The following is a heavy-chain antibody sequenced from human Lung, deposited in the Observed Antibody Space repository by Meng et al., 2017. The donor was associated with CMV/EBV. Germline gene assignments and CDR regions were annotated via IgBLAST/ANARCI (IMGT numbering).Heavy chain of an antibody. CDR1: GGPIKNPNYY. CDR2: SYYTGA. CDR3: ARMRGSGSEDS. D-gene: IGHD3-10*01. V-gene: IGHV4-31*03. Sequence: SETLSLTCTVSGGPIKNPNYYWSWNRHQPGKGLEWLGYSYYTGAYYNPSLASRIFISLDSSHNRYSLTLRDVTAADTALYFCARMRGSGSEDSWGPGTLVXVSS. J-gene: IGHJ1*01.